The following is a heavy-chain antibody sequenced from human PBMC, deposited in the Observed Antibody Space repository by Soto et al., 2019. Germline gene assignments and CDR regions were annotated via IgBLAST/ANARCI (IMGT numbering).Heavy chain of an antibody. CDR1: GFSFRNYA. J-gene: IGHJ4*02. CDR3: AKEAEENENVPIPGDN. CDR2: LSGSGTMR. Sequence: EVQLLESGGGLVQPGGSLRLSCAASGFSFRNYAMTWVRQAPGKGLEWVSGLSGSGTMRYYADSVRGRFIISRDNAKNTLFLQMDNPRVEDSAVYYCAKEAEENENVPIPGDNWGQGTPVTVSS. D-gene: IGHD1-1*01. V-gene: IGHV3-23*01.